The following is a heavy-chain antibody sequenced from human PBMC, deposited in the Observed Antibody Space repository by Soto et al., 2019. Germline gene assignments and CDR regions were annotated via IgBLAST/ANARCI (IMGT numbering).Heavy chain of an antibody. CDR2: INHSGST. V-gene: IGHV4-34*01. D-gene: IGHD6-13*01. CDR1: GGSFSGYY. J-gene: IGHJ4*02. Sequence: SETLSLTCAAYGGSFSGYYWSWIRQPPGKGLEWIGEINHSGSTNYNPSLKSRVTISVDTSKNQFSLKLSSVTAADTAVYYCARGSIAAAGYYFDYWGQGTLVTVSS. CDR3: ARGSIAAAGYYFDY.